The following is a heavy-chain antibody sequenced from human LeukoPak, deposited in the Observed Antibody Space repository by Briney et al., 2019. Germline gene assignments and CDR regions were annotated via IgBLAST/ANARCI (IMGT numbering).Heavy chain of an antibody. Sequence: PSETLSLTCTVSGGSISSYYWSWIRQPPGKGLEWIGYIYYSGSTNYNPPPKSRVTISVDTSKNQFSLKLSSVTAADTAVYYCARTSGSYYFDYWGQGTLVTVSS. J-gene: IGHJ4*02. CDR3: ARTSGSYYFDY. D-gene: IGHD1-26*01. CDR2: IYYSGST. CDR1: GGSISSYY. V-gene: IGHV4-59*01.